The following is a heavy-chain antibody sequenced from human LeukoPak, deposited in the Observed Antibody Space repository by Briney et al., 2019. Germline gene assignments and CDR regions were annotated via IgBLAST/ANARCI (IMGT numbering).Heavy chain of an antibody. CDR3: ARFGGLGTFLSYYYYYMDV. CDR1: GYTFTSYD. Sequence: GASVKVSCKASGYTFTSYDINWVRQATGQGLEWMGWMNPNSGNTGYAQKFQGRVTMTRNTSISTAYMELSSLRSEDTAVYYCARFGGLGTFLSYYYYYMDVWGKGTTVTISS. D-gene: IGHD7-27*01. CDR2: MNPNSGNT. V-gene: IGHV1-8*01. J-gene: IGHJ6*03.